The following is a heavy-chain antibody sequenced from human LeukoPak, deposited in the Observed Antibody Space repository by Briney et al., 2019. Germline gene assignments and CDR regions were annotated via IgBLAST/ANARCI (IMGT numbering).Heavy chain of an antibody. J-gene: IGHJ3*01. CDR3: ARDVFEGFGERVVDAFDL. Sequence: ASVKVSCKASGYTFINYNIAWVRQAPGQGLEWMGWISAYNGDTNYGQKVQGRVAMTTDTSTRTAYMELRGLRSDDTAVYYCARDVFEGFGERVVDAFDLWGRGTMVTVSS. D-gene: IGHD3-10*01. V-gene: IGHV1-18*01. CDR2: ISAYNGDT. CDR1: GYTFINYN.